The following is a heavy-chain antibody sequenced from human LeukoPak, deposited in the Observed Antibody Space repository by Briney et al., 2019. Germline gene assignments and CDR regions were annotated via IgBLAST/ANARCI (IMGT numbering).Heavy chain of an antibody. CDR3: ANDGTGVHVWTPGAFDL. CDR1: GFTFSSYA. Sequence: GGSLRLSCAASGFTFSSYAMHWVRQAPGKGLEWVSTISGNGGRPYYEDSVKGRFTISIDNSKNTLYLQVSSLRAEDTAMYYCANDGTGVHVWTPGAFDLWGPGTMVIVSS. D-gene: IGHD1-1*01. CDR2: ISGNGGRP. V-gene: IGHV3-23*01. J-gene: IGHJ3*01.